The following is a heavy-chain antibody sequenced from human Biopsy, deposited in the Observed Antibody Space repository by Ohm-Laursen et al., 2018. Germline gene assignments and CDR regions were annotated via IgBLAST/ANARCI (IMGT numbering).Heavy chain of an antibody. Sequence: LRLSCTASGFDFSDYSMSWIRQTPGKGLEWIGEINHSGRTNYNPSLKSRVTISVGTSKNQFSLKVRSVTAADTAVYYCVRGVDYYDPYHYYALDVWGQGTTVTVSS. D-gene: IGHD3-22*01. CDR3: VRGVDYYDPYHYYALDV. CDR2: INHSGRT. CDR1: GFDFSDYS. V-gene: IGHV4-34*01. J-gene: IGHJ6*02.